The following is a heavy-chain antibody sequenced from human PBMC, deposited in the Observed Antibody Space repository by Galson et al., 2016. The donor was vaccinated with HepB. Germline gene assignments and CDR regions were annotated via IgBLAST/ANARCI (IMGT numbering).Heavy chain of an antibody. J-gene: IGHJ4*02. V-gene: IGHV1-69*13. D-gene: IGHD4/OR15-4a*01. Sequence: SVKVSCKASGNTFRSYAFSWVRQAPGQGLEWMGGIIPIFGKRNYAQKFQGRATITADESTSTAYMELSSLRSEDTAVYYCARGSNDYGGLRVDHWGQGTMVTVSS. CDR2: IIPIFGKR. CDR1: GNTFRSYA. CDR3: ARGSNDYGGLRVDH.